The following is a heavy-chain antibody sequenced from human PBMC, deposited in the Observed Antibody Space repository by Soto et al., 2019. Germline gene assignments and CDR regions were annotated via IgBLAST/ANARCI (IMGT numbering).Heavy chain of an antibody. Sequence: KSSETLSLTCAVYGGSFSGYYWSWIRQPPGKGLEWIGEINHSGSTNYNPSLKSRVTISVDTSKNQFSLKLSSVTAADTAVYYCASQNSSSCFHWGQGTLVTVSS. J-gene: IGHJ4*02. CDR1: GGSFSGYY. D-gene: IGHD6-13*01. CDR3: ASQNSSSCFH. V-gene: IGHV4-34*01. CDR2: INHSGST.